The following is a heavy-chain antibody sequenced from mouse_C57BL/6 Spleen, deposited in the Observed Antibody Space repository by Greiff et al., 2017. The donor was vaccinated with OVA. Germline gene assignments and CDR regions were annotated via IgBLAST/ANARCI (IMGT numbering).Heavy chain of an antibody. CDR2: IDPSDSYT. D-gene: IGHD1-1*01. CDR3: ARSGDYGSYWYFDG. V-gene: IGHV1-59*01. Sequence: VQLQQPGAELVRPGTSVKLSCKASGYTFTSYWMHWVKQRPGQGLEWIGVIDPSDSYTNYNQKFKGKATLTVDKSSSTAYMQLSSLTSEDSAVYYCARSGDYGSYWYFDGWGTGTTVTISS. CDR1: GYTFTSYW. J-gene: IGHJ1*03.